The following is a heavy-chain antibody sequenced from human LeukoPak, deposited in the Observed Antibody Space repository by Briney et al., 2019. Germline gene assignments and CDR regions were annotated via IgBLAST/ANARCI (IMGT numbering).Heavy chain of an antibody. D-gene: IGHD2-2*01. Sequence: ASVKVSCKASGYTFTGYYIHWGRQAPGQGLEWMGYINPNSGGTNYAQKLQGSVTMTRDTSITTGYMDIRRLISHDTAVYNSVRGLTDEHQLILHWFDPWGQGTLVTVSS. CDR1: GYTFTGYY. V-gene: IGHV1-2*02. CDR2: INPNSGGT. J-gene: IGHJ5*02. CDR3: VRGLTDEHQLILHWFDP.